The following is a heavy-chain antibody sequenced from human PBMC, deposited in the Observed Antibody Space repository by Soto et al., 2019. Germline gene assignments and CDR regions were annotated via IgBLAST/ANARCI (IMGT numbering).Heavy chain of an antibody. CDR2: ISSGSVHI. CDR1: GFTFNSYS. J-gene: IGHJ3*01. Sequence: LRLSCAASGFTFNSYSVNWVRQAPGKGLEWVASISSGSVHIDFADSVKGRFTISRDDVTNSVSLQMDSLRVEDTGIYYCARYDAFKAFDLWGQGTMVTVSS. D-gene: IGHD1-1*01. V-gene: IGHV3-21*01. CDR3: ARYDAFKAFDL.